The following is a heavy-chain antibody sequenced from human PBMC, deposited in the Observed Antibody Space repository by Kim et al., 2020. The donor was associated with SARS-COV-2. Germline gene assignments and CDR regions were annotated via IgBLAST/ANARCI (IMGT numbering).Heavy chain of an antibody. CDR3: AADLGMEVGATSTFDY. V-gene: IGHV1-58*01. Sequence: KFQERVTITRDMSTSTAYMELSSLRSEDTAVYYCAADLGMEVGATSTFDYWGQGTLVTVSS. D-gene: IGHD1-26*01. J-gene: IGHJ4*02.